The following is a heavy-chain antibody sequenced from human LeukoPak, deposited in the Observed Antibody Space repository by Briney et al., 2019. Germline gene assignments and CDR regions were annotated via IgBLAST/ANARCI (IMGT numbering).Heavy chain of an antibody. CDR3: ARATYYDILTGYLFDY. V-gene: IGHV4-59*01. J-gene: IGHJ4*02. Sequence: SETLSLTCTVSGGSISSYYWSWIRQPPGKGLEWIGYIYYSGSTNYNPSLKSRVTISVDTSKNQFSLKLSSVTAADTAVYYCARATYYDILTGYLFDYWAREPWSPSPQ. CDR1: GGSISSYY. D-gene: IGHD3-9*01. CDR2: IYYSGST.